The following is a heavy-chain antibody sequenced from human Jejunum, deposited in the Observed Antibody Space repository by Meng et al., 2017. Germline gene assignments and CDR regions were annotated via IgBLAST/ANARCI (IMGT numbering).Heavy chain of an antibody. V-gene: IGHV1-2*06. D-gene: IGHD1-26*01. CDR2: INPNSGGT. J-gene: IGHJ6*02. Sequence: VRWVQSGDEVREPGDSVNVSCKTSGYTFSDFYIHWVRQAPGQGLEWVGRINPNSGGTDYAQKFQGRVTMTRDTSMSTAYMDLSRLTSVDAAVYYCATMNRSTLVSYYYGMDVWGQGTTVTVSS. CDR3: ATMNRSTLVSYYYGMDV. CDR1: GYTFSDFY.